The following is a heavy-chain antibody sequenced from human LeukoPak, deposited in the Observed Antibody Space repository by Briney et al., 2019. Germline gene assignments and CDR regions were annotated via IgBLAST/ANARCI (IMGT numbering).Heavy chain of an antibody. D-gene: IGHD3-10*01. Sequence: SETLSLTCAVYGGSFSGYYWSWIRQPPGKGLEWIGEINHSGSTNYNPSLKSRVTISVDTSKNQFSLKLSSVTAADTAVYYCARETGSGSSPFDYWGQGTLVTVSS. CDR2: INHSGST. J-gene: IGHJ4*02. CDR1: GGSFSGYY. V-gene: IGHV4-34*01. CDR3: ARETGSGSSPFDY.